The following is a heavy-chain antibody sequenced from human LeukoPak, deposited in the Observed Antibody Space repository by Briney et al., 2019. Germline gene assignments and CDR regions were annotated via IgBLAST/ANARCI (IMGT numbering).Heavy chain of an antibody. Sequence: GGSPRLSCAASGFTFGLFSLHWVRQPPGKGLEWVAVIRHDGSDKYYADSVKGRFTISRDNSKNTLYLQMNSLRAEDTAVYYYAKQASRGYCDYWGQGTLVTVSS. CDR2: IRHDGSDK. V-gene: IGHV3-30*04. D-gene: IGHD3-22*01. CDR1: GFTFGLFS. J-gene: IGHJ4*02. CDR3: AKQASRGYCDY.